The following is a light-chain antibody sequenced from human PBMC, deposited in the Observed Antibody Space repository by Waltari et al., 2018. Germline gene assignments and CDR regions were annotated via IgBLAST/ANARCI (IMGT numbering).Light chain of an antibody. CDR2: DAS. Sequence: AIQMTQSPYSLSASVGDRVTITCRASQGIRNDLGWYQQRPGKAPMLLIYDASSLQTGVPSRFSGSGSGTGFTLTISSLQPEDFGTYYCLQDYSYPWTFGQGTKVEVK. CDR1: QGIRND. CDR3: LQDYSYPWT. J-gene: IGKJ1*01. V-gene: IGKV1-6*01.